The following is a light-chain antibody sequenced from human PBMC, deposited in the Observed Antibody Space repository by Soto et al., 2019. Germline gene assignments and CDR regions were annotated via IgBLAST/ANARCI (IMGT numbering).Light chain of an antibody. J-gene: IGKJ1*01. CDR3: QQYQTYPWT. CDR2: QVS. CDR1: QSVSDW. V-gene: IGKV1-5*03. Sequence: DIQMTQSPSTLSAFVGDRFTVSCLALQSVSDWLAWYQQKAGKAPKCLIHQVSSLESGVPSRFRGSSSGTEFTLTITSLPPDDFATYFCQQYQTYPWTFGQGTKVDIK.